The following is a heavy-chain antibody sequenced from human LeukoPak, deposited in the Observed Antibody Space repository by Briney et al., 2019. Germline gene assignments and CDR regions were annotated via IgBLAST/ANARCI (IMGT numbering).Heavy chain of an antibody. Sequence: SETLSLTCVVYGGSFNVYYWSWIRQPPGKGLEWIGEINHSGSTNYNPSLKSRVTISVDTSKNQFSLKLSSVTAADTAVYYCARDTIVVVPAARVSYYYYGMDVWGQGTTVTVSS. CDR3: ARDTIVVVPAARVSYYYYGMDV. D-gene: IGHD2-2*01. CDR2: INHSGST. CDR1: GGSFNVYY. V-gene: IGHV4-34*01. J-gene: IGHJ6*02.